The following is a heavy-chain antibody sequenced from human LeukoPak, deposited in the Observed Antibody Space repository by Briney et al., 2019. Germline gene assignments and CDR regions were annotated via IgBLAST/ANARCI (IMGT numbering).Heavy chain of an antibody. CDR2: ISSSSSYI. CDR1: GFTFSSYS. Sequence: GGSLRLSCAASGFTFSSYSMNWVRQAPGKGLEWVSSISSSSSYIYYADSVKGRFTISRDNAKNSLYLQMNSLRAEDTAVYYCARSMMSYDFWSGYYSQTLYYYYYYMDVWGKGTTVTVSS. D-gene: IGHD3-3*01. J-gene: IGHJ6*03. CDR3: ARSMMSYDFWSGYYSQTLYYYYYYMDV. V-gene: IGHV3-21*01.